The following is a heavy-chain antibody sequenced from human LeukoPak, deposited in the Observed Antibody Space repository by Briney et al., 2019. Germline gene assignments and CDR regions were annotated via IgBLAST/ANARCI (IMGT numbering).Heavy chain of an antibody. CDR1: GDSISSSSYY. Sequence: SETLSLTCTVSGDSISSSSYYWGWIRQPPGKRLEWIGRIYTTGSTNYNPSLKSRVTMSVDTSKNQFSLKLSSVTAADTAVYYCARGGLPRENWFDPWGQGTLVTVSS. CDR2: IYTTGST. CDR3: ARGGLPRENWFDP. D-gene: IGHD1-26*01. V-gene: IGHV4-39*07. J-gene: IGHJ5*02.